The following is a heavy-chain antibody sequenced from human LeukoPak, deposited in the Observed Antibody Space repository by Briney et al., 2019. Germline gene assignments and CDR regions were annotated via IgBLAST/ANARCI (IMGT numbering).Heavy chain of an antibody. V-gene: IGHV4-39*01. CDR3: ARLWQNWFDP. Sequence: PSETLSLTRTVSGGSISSSSYYWGWIRQPPGKGLEWIGSIYYSGSTYYNPSLKSRVTISVDTSKNQFSLKLSSVTAADTAVYYCARLWQNWFDPWGQGTLVTVSS. CDR1: GGSISSSSYY. J-gene: IGHJ5*02. CDR2: IYYSGST.